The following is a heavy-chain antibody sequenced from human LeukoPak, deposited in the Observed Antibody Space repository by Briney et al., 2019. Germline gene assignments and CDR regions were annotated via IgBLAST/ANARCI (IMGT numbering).Heavy chain of an antibody. D-gene: IGHD5-24*01. Sequence: GESLKISCQVSGYSFTNYWIGWVRQMPGKGLEYMGIIHPGDSDTRYSPSLQGQVTISVDRSSSTAYLQWSRLKASDTAMYYCATHPGGLQSGFDNWGQGTLVTVSS. CDR2: IHPGDSDT. CDR1: GYSFTNYW. V-gene: IGHV5-51*01. CDR3: ATHPGGLQSGFDN. J-gene: IGHJ4*02.